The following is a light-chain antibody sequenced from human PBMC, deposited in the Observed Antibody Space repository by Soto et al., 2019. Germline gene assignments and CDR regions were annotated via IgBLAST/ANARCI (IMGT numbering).Light chain of an antibody. Sequence: IVLTQSPGTVSLSPGERATLSSSISQSVRDNYLAWYQQKPGQAPSLLIFGTSRRATGIPDRFTGSGSGTDFALTISRVEPQDIAVYFCQQYGSSPGTFGQGTKVDIK. CDR3: QQYGSSPGT. CDR2: GTS. V-gene: IGKV3-20*01. J-gene: IGKJ1*01. CDR1: QSVRDNY.